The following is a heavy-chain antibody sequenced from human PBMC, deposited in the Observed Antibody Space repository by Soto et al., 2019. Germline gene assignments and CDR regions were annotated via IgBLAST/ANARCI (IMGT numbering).Heavy chain of an antibody. Sequence: QVQLQESGPGLVKPSETLSLTCTVSGGSITSYYWNWIRQPPGKGLEWIGYIYSSGSTNYNPSLKGRVTMSLDTSKNPVSLTVTSVSAADTAVYYCAATPRYWGQGRLVTVSS. D-gene: IGHD2-15*01. CDR3: AATPRY. CDR2: IYSSGST. CDR1: GGSITSYY. J-gene: IGHJ4*02. V-gene: IGHV4-59*01.